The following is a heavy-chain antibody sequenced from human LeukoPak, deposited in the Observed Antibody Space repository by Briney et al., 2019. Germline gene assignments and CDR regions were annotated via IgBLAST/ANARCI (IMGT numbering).Heavy chain of an antibody. CDR3: ARASYYDFRKAFDI. CDR1: GYSISSGYY. Sequence: SETLSLTCTVSGYSISSGYYWGWIRQPPGKGLEWIGSIYHSGNTYHNPSLKSRVTISVDTSKNQFSLKVSSVTAADTAVYYCARASYYDFRKAFDIWGQGTMVTVSS. D-gene: IGHD3-3*01. V-gene: IGHV4-38-2*02. J-gene: IGHJ3*02. CDR2: IYHSGNT.